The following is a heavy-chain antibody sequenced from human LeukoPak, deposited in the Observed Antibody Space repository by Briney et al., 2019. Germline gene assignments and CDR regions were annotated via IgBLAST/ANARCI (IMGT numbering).Heavy chain of an antibody. CDR2: ISSSSSTI. D-gene: IGHD3-22*01. CDR1: GFTFSSYS. V-gene: IGHV3-48*01. CDR3: ARGSSGYYSPGWDI. J-gene: IGHJ3*02. Sequence: GGSLRLSCAASGFTFSSYSMNWVRQAPGKGLEWVSYISSSSSTIYYADSVKGRFAISRDNAKNSLYLQMNSLRAEDTAVYYCARGSSGYYSPGWDIWGQGTVVTVSS.